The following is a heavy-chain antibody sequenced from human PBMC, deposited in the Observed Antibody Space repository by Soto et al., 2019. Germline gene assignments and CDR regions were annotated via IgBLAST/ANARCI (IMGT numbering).Heavy chain of an antibody. CDR3: AREGPYSSSWSPAP. CDR1: GYTFTSYG. D-gene: IGHD6-13*01. CDR2: ISAYNGNT. V-gene: IGHV1-18*01. Sequence: QVQLVQSGAEVKKPGASVKVSCKASGYTFTSYGISWVRQAPGQGLEWMGWISAYNGNTNYAQKLQGRVTMTTDTSPSTAYMGLRSLRPDDTAVYYCAREGPYSSSWSPAPWGQGTLVTVSS. J-gene: IGHJ5*02.